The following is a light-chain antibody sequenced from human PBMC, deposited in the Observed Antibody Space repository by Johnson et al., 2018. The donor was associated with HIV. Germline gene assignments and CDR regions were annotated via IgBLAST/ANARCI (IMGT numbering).Light chain of an antibody. V-gene: IGLV1-51*02. J-gene: IGLJ1*01. CDR3: GTWDTSLSASYG. Sequence: QPVLTQPPSLSAAPGQRVTISCSGSSSNIGNNYVSWYQQLPGTAPRLLVYENHRRPSGIPDRFSGSKSGTSATLDITGLQTGDEADYYCGTWDTSLSASYGFGTGTKVTVL. CDR1: SSNIGNNY. CDR2: ENH.